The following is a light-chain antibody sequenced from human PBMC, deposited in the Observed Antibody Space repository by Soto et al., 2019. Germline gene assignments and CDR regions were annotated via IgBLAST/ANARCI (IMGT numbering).Light chain of an antibody. V-gene: IGKV1-9*01. J-gene: IGKJ4*01. CDR3: QSLGPYPPTT. CDR2: SAS. Sequence: DIQLTQSPSFLSASVGDRVTITCRASQGMSSNLAWYQQKPGRAPKLLIYSASTLQSGVPSRFSGSGSGTEFTLTITSLQPEDFATYYCQSLGPYPPTTFGGGTKVEIK. CDR1: QGMSSN.